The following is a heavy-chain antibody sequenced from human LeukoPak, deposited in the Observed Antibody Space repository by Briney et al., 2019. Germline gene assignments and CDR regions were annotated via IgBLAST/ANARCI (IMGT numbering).Heavy chain of an antibody. CDR2: IIPIFGTA. D-gene: IGHD2-2*01. V-gene: IGHV1-69*13. CDR3: ARATFRCSSTSCYEYYFDY. J-gene: IGHJ4*02. Sequence: SVKVSCKASGYTFTNYGFSWVRQAPGQGLEWMGGIIPIFGTANYAQKFQGRVTITADESTSTAYMELSSLRSEDTAVYYCARATFRCSSTSCYEYYFDYWGQGTLVTVSS. CDR1: GYTFTNYG.